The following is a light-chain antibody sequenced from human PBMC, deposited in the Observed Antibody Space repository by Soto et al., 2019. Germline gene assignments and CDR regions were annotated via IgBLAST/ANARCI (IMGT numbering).Light chain of an antibody. CDR2: DVN. Sequence: QSVLTQPRSVSGSPGQSVTLSCTGTSSDVGGYHYVSWYQHHPGKAPKIIIYDVNKRPSGVPDRFSGSKSGNTASLTISGLQTEVEADYYFCSYAGSYTLVFGGGTKLTVL. J-gene: IGLJ2*01. CDR3: CSYAGSYTLV. V-gene: IGLV2-11*01. CDR1: SSDVGGYHY.